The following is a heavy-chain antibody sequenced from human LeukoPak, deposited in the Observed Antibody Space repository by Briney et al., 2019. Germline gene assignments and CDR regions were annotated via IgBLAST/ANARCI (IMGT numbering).Heavy chain of an antibody. CDR2: INHSGST. Sequence: SETLSLTCAVYGGSLSGYYWSGIRQPPGKGLERIGEINHSGSTNNNPSLKSRVPISVDTSKNQFSLKLSSVTAADTAVYYCAGLRFLEWTYYYYMDVWGKGTTVTVSS. J-gene: IGHJ6*03. CDR1: GGSLSGYY. D-gene: IGHD3-3*01. CDR3: AGLRFLEWTYYYYMDV. V-gene: IGHV4-34*01.